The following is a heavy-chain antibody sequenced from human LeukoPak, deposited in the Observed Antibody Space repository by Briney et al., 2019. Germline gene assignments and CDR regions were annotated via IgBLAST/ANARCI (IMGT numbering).Heavy chain of an antibody. CDR2: IWYDGSNK. D-gene: IGHD6-19*01. J-gene: IGHJ4*02. CDR3: ARDKISSSGCFDY. CDR1: GFTFSSYG. Sequence: GSLRLSCAASGFTFSSYGMHWVRQAPGKGLEWVAVIWYDGSNKYYADSVKGRFTISRDNSKNTLYLQMNSLRAEDTAVYYCARDKISSSGCFDYWGQGTLVTVSS. V-gene: IGHV3-33*08.